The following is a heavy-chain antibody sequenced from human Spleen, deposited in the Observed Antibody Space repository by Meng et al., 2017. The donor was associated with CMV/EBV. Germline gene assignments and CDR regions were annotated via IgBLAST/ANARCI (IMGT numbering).Heavy chain of an antibody. Sequence: GESLKISCAASGFTFSSYWMSWVRQAPGKGLEWVANIKQDGSEKYCVDSVKGRFTISRDNAKNSLYLQMNSLRAEDTAVYYCARDLARLTNRAASYYYYGMDVWGQGTTVTVSS. J-gene: IGHJ6*02. CDR3: ARDLARLTNRAASYYYYGMDV. CDR2: IKQDGSEK. D-gene: IGHD3-16*01. V-gene: IGHV3-7*01. CDR1: GFTFSSYW.